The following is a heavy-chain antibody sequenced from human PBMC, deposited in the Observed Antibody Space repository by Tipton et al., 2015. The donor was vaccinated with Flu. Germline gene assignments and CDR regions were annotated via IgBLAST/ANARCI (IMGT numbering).Heavy chain of an antibody. J-gene: IGHJ3*01. V-gene: IGHV4-59*11. CDR2: ISHSGTT. CDR3: ARQFCSSVTCYGDDAFDV. CDR1: GGSIRSHY. D-gene: IGHD2-2*01. Sequence: TLSLTCSVSGGSIRSHYWSWIRQPPGKGLEWIGYISHSGTTSYNPFLKSRLTLSLDTSKNQFSLGLSFVTAADTALYFCARQFCSSVTCYGDDAFDVWGQGTKVIVSS.